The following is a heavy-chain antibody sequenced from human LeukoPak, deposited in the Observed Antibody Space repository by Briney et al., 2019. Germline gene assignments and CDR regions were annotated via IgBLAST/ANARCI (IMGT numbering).Heavy chain of an antibody. J-gene: IGHJ4*02. D-gene: IGHD6-13*01. CDR3: VKVTAAGFVDH. CDR1: GFTFDDYA. V-gene: IGHV3-9*01. CDR2: IGWNSGGI. Sequence: GGSLRLSCAASGFTFDDYAMHWVRQAPGKGLEWVSGIGWNSGGIVYADSVRGRFTISRDNAKNSLYLQMNSLGAEDTAFYYCVKVTAAGFVDHWGQGTLVTVSS.